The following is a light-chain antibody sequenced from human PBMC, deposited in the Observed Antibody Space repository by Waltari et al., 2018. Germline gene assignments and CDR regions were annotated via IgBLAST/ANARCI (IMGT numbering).Light chain of an antibody. Sequence: DIQMTQSPSTLSASVGDSVTVTCRASQSIGRWLAWYQKRPGQVPKLLSNKASTLVSGVPSRFSGNGSGTEFTLTISSLQTDDFATYFCHNYDSFPWTFGQGTKVEIK. CDR2: KAS. CDR1: QSIGRW. J-gene: IGKJ1*01. V-gene: IGKV1-5*03. CDR3: HNYDSFPWT.